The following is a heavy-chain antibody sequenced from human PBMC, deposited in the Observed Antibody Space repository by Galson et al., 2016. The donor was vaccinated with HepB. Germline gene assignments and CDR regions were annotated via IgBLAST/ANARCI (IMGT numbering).Heavy chain of an antibody. V-gene: IGHV4-4*02. CDR1: GGSISISNW. D-gene: IGHD2-2*01. Sequence: SETLSLTCVVSGGSISISNWWTWVRQPPGKGLEWMGEIYQSGSTNYNPSLKSRLAISVDKSKNQFSLKLSSVTAADTAVYYCARAAAAGDWYFDLWGRGTLVTVSS. CDR3: ARAAAAGDWYFDL. J-gene: IGHJ2*01. CDR2: IYQSGST.